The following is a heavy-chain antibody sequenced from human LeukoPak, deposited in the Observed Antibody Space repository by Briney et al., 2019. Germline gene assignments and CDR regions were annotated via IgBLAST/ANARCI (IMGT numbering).Heavy chain of an antibody. J-gene: IGHJ4*02. CDR3: ARVGGSSWYLGY. Sequence: SETLSLTCTVSGGSISSSSYYWGWIRQPPGKGLEWIGSIYYSGSTYYNPSLKSRVTISVDTSKNQFSLKLSSVTAADTAVYYCARVGGSSWYLGYWGQGTLVTVSS. D-gene: IGHD6-13*01. CDR1: GGSISSSSYY. CDR2: IYYSGST. V-gene: IGHV4-39*07.